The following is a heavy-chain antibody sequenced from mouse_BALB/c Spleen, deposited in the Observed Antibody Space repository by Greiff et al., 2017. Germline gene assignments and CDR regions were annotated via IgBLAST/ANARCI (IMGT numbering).Heavy chain of an antibody. J-gene: IGHJ4*01. Sequence: EVHLVESGGGLVQPGGSLKLSCAASGFTFSSYGMSWVRQTPDKRLELVATINSNGGSTYYPDSVKGRFTISRDNAKNTLYLQMSSLKSEDTAMYYCAREGLLRDYYAMDYWGQGTSVTVSS. CDR3: AREGLLRDYYAMDY. D-gene: IGHD1-1*01. CDR1: GFTFSSYG. CDR2: INSNGGST. V-gene: IGHV5-6-3*01.